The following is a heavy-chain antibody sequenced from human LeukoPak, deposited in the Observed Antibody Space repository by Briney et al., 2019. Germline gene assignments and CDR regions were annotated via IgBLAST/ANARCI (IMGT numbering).Heavy chain of an antibody. CDR3: VRDSYCGGDCYRLHDL. V-gene: IGHV3-48*01. D-gene: IGHD2-21*02. Sequence: GGSLRLSCAASGFTFSMFSMNWVRQAPGKGLEWISYISSSSSTIHYADSVKGRFTISRDNAKKSLYLQMSSLRAEDTALYFCVRDSYCGGDCYRLHDLWGQGTLVAVSS. CDR1: GFTFSMFS. J-gene: IGHJ4*02. CDR2: ISSSSSTI.